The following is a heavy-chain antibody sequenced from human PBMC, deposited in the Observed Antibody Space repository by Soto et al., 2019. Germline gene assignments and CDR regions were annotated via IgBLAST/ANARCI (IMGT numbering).Heavy chain of an antibody. CDR2: INHSGST. CDR1: GGSFSGYY. V-gene: IGHV4-34*01. Sequence: SETLSLTCAVYGGSFSGYYWSWIRQPPGKGLEWIGEINHSGSTNYNPSLKSRVTISVATSKNQFSLKLSSVTAADTAVYYCARGPRYYYYYGMDVWGQGTTVTVSS. J-gene: IGHJ6*02. CDR3: ARGPRYYYYYGMDV.